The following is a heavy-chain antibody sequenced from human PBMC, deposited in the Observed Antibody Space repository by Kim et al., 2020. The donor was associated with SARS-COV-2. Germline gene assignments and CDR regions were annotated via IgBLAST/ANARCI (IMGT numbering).Heavy chain of an antibody. CDR2: ISGNSVRT. CDR1: GFSFSDYA. CDR3: AKDRSDYGLPYIHLGMDV. D-gene: IGHD4-17*01. Sequence: GGSLRLSCAASGFSFSDYAMSWVRRAPGKGLEWVSSISGNSVRTHFAGSVRGRFAISRDNSKNMLYLQMDNLRAEDTALYYCAKDRSDYGLPYIHLGMDVWGVEIAVTVSA. V-gene: IGHV3-23*01. J-gene: IGHJ6*04.